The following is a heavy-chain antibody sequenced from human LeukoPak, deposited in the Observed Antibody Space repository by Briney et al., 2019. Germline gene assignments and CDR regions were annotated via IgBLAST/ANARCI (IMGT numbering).Heavy chain of an antibody. CDR2: ISSSSSYI. V-gene: IGHV3-21*01. CDR3: ARDAKAVVLIDY. D-gene: IGHD6-19*01. CDR1: GFTFSSYS. Sequence: GGSLRLSCAASGFTFSSYSMNWVRQAPGKGLEWVSSISSSSSYIYYADSVKGRFTTSRDNAKNSLYLQMNGLRAEDTAVYYCARDAKAVVLIDYWGQGTLVTVSS. J-gene: IGHJ4*02.